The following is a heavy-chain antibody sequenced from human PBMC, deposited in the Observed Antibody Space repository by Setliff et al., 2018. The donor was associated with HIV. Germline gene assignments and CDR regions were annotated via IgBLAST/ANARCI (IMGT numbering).Heavy chain of an antibody. V-gene: IGHV3-74*01. CDR3: AGGDSGYIGN. J-gene: IGHJ4*02. CDR1: GFTFSSYW. Sequence: GGSLSLSCAASGFTFSSYWMHWVRQAPGKGLVWVSRIKTDGSYTNYADSVKGRFTISRDNAKNTLYLQMNSLRAEYTAVYYCAGGDSGYIGNWGQGTLVTVSS. CDR2: IKTDGSYT. D-gene: IGHD5-18*01.